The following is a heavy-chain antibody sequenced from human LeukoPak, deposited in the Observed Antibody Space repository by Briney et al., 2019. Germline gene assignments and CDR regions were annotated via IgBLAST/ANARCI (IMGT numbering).Heavy chain of an antibody. J-gene: IGHJ5*02. CDR1: GSSFSGYY. D-gene: IGHD3-10*01. V-gene: IGHV4-34*01. Sequence: PSETLSLTCAVYGSSFSGYYWSWIRQPPGKGLEWIGEINHSGGTNYNLSLKSRVTISVDTSKNQFSLKLSSVTAADTAVYYCARGSRLVRGVHNWFDPWGQGTLVTVSS. CDR3: ARGSRLVRGVHNWFDP. CDR2: INHSGGT.